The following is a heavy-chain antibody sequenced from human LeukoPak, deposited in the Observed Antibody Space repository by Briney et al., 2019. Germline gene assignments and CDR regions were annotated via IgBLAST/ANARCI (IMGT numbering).Heavy chain of an antibody. V-gene: IGHV3-74*01. D-gene: IGHD6-19*01. CDR3: AKTIAVAGFDY. CDR1: GFTFSSYW. Sequence: GGSLRLSCAASGFTFSSYWMHWVRQAPGKGLVWVSRINTDGSSTSYADSVKGRFTISRDNAKNTLYLQMNGLRAEDTAVYYCAKTIAVAGFDYWGQGTLVTVSS. CDR2: INTDGSST. J-gene: IGHJ4*02.